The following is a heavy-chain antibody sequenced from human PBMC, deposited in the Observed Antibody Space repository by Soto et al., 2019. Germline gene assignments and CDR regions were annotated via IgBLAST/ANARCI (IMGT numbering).Heavy chain of an antibody. CDR2: IKSKTDGGTT. V-gene: IGHV3-15*01. D-gene: IGHD6-13*01. Sequence: SLRLSCAASGFTFSNAWMSWVRQAPGKGLEWVGRIKSKTDGGTTDYAAPVKGRFTISRDDSKNTLYLQMNSLKTEDTAVYYCTTDEEGIAAAGTVNYYYYGMDVWRQGTTVTVSS. CDR1: GFTFSNAW. J-gene: IGHJ6*02. CDR3: TTDEEGIAAAGTVNYYYYGMDV.